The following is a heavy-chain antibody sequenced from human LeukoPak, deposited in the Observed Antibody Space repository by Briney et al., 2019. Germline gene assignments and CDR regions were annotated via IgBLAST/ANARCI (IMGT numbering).Heavy chain of an antibody. J-gene: IGHJ4*02. CDR3: ARSPTKRVPEDY. CDR2: IFHSGST. Sequence: SETLSLTCAVSSGSIFRSNWWSWVRQPPGKGLEWIGQIFHSGSTSYSPSLKSRVTISVDKSKSQFSLRLTSVIAADTAVYYCARSPTKRVPEDYWGQGTLVTVSS. CDR1: SGSIFRSNW. V-gene: IGHV4-4*02. D-gene: IGHD2-2*01.